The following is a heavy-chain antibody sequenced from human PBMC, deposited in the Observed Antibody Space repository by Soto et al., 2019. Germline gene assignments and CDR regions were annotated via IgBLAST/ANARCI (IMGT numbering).Heavy chain of an antibody. J-gene: IGHJ4*02. CDR1: GGSISGSSYY. CDR2: VHYSGST. CDR3: ASFSGATYGDYGGGINY. Sequence: SETLSLTCTVSGGSISGSSYYWGWIRQPPGKGLECIGSVHYSGSTDYNPSLKSRVTISVDTSKNQFSLKLTSVTAADTAVYFCASFSGATYGDYGGGINYWGQGTLVTVSS. V-gene: IGHV4-39*01. D-gene: IGHD4-17*01.